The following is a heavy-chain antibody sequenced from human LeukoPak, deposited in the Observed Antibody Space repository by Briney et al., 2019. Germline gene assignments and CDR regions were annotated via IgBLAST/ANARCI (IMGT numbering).Heavy chain of an antibody. CDR2: ISAYNGNT. Sequence: APVKVSCKASGYTFTSYGNSWVRQGPGQGLEWMGWISAYNGNTNYAQKLQGRVTMTTDTSTSTAYMELRRLRSDDTAVYYCARVNYGSLDYWGQGTLVTVSP. CDR1: GYTFTSYG. J-gene: IGHJ4*02. D-gene: IGHD3-10*01. V-gene: IGHV1-18*01. CDR3: ARVNYGSLDY.